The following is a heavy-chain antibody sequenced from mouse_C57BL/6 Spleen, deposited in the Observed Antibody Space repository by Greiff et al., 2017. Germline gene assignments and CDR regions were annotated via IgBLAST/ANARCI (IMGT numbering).Heavy chain of an antibody. Sequence: QVQLKESGAELVRPGASVTLSCKASGYTFTDYEMHWVKQTPVHGLEWIGAIDPETGGTAYNQKFKGKAILTADKSSSTAYMELRSLTSEDSAVYYCTRSGGYSWYFDYWGQGTTLTVSS. V-gene: IGHV1-15*01. CDR3: TRSGGYSWYFDY. CDR2: IDPETGGT. J-gene: IGHJ2*01. CDR1: GYTFTDYE. D-gene: IGHD2-3*01.